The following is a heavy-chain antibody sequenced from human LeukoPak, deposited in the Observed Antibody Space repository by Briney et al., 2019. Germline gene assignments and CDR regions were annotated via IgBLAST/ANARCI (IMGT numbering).Heavy chain of an antibody. D-gene: IGHD3-22*01. J-gene: IGHJ6*02. Sequence: QTGGSLRLSCAASGFTFDDYAMHWVRQAPGKGLEWVSGISWNSGSIGYADSVKGRFTISRDNAKNSLYLQMNSLRAEDTALYYCARTPDYDYDSSGYRTRGPYYYYGMDVWGQGTTVTVSS. CDR1: GFTFDDYA. CDR3: ARTPDYDYDSSGYRTRGPYYYYGMDV. V-gene: IGHV3-9*01. CDR2: ISWNSGSI.